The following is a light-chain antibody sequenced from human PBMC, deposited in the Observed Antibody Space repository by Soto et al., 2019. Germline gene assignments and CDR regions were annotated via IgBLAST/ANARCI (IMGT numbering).Light chain of an antibody. CDR2: EGI. CDR3: AAWDDSLNGPV. Sequence: QSALTQPASVSGSPGQSITISCTGTSSTVGGFNVVSWYQQHPGKAPKVIIYEGIKRPSGVSNRFSGSNSGSTASLTISGLQAEDEADYYCAAWDDSLNGPVFGGGTKLTVL. J-gene: IGLJ2*01. V-gene: IGLV2-23*01. CDR1: SSTVGGFNV.